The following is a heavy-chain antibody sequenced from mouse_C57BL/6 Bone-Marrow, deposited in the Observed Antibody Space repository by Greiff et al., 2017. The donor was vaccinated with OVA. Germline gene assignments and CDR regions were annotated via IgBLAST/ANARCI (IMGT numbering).Heavy chain of an antibody. V-gene: IGHV1-61*01. CDR2: IYPSDSDT. CDR1: GYTFTSYW. J-gene: IGHJ2*02. CDR3: TRLGGYHSLTGY. Sequence: QVQLKQPGAELVRPGSSVKLSCKASGYTFTSYWMDWVKQRPGQGLEWIGDIYPSDSDTHYNQKFKDKATLTVDKSSSTAYMELSSLTSEDSAVYYCTRLGGYHSLTGYWGQGTSLTVSS. D-gene: IGHD1-1*02.